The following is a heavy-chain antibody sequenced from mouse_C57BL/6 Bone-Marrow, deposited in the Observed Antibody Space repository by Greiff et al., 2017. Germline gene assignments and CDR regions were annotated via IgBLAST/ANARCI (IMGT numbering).Heavy chain of an antibody. J-gene: IGHJ3*01. D-gene: IGHD1-3*01. CDR3: ARLYKC. CDR1: GYTFTSYG. CDR2: IYPRSGNT. Sequence: QVQLQQSGAELARPGASVKLSCKASGYTFTSYGISWVKQRTGQGLEWIGEIYPRSGNTYYNEKFKGKATLTADKSSSTAYMELRSLTSEDSAVYFCARLYKCGGQGTLVTVSA. V-gene: IGHV1-81*01.